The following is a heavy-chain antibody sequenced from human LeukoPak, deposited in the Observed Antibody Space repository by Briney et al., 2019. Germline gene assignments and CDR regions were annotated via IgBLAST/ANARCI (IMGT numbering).Heavy chain of an antibody. J-gene: IGHJ4*02. Sequence: GGSLRLSCAASGFSFSSYSMNWVRQAPGKGLEWVSSISSSSSYIYYADSVKGRFTISRDNAKNSLYLQMNSLRAEDTAVYYCARANGSGKRPYFDYWGQGTLVTVSS. V-gene: IGHV3-21*01. D-gene: IGHD3-10*01. CDR1: GFSFSSYS. CDR3: ARANGSGKRPYFDY. CDR2: ISSSSSYI.